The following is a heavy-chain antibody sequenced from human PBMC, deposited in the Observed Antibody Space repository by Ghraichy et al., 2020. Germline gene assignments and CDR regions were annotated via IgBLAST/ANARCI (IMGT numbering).Heavy chain of an antibody. Sequence: GGSLRLSCAASGFTFSNYDMSWVRQAPGKGLEWVSYISSRSSTIYYADSVKGRFTISRDNAKNSLYLLMNSLRAEDTAVYYCARDQYYDILPGYYNYFDSWGQGTLVTVPS. D-gene: IGHD3-9*01. CDR3: ARDQYYDILPGYYNYFDS. CDR2: ISSRSSTI. CDR1: GFTFSNYD. J-gene: IGHJ4*02. V-gene: IGHV3-48*04.